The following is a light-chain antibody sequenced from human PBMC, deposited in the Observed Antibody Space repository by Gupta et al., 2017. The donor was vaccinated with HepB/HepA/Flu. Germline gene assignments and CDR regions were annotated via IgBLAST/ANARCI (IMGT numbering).Light chain of an antibody. CDR1: QSISSY. V-gene: IGKV1-39*01. J-gene: IGKJ4*01. CDR3: QQSYSSPLT. CDR2: AAS. Sequence: DIQMPQSTSSLSASVGDRVTITCRASQSISSYLNWYQQKPGRAPKLLIYAASSLQSGVPSRFSGSGSGTDFTLTISSLQPEDFATYYCQQSYSSPLTFGGGTKVEIK.